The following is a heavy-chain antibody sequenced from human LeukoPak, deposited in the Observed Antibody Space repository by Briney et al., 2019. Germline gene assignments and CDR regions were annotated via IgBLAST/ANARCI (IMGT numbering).Heavy chain of an antibody. V-gene: IGHV3-21*01. J-gene: IGHJ4*02. CDR1: GFTFSSYS. Sequence: PGGSLRLSCAASGFTFSSYSMNWVRQAPGKGLEWVSLISSSSSYIYYADSVKGRFTISRDNAKNSLYLQINSLRVEDTAVYYCARAAANYGGRFDSWGQGTLVTVSS. D-gene: IGHD3-16*01. CDR2: ISSSSSYI. CDR3: ARAAANYGGRFDS.